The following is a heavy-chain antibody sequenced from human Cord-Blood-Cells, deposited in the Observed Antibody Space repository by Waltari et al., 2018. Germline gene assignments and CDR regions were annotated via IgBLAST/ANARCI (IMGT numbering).Heavy chain of an antibody. CDR3: ASQPAVVVVPAAIYYFDY. D-gene: IGHD2-2*02. J-gene: IGHJ4*02. CDR2: IYYSGST. V-gene: IGHV4-39*01. Sequence: QLQLQESGPGLVKPSETLSLTCTVSGGSISSSSYYWGWIRQPPGKGLEWIGSIYYSGSTYYTPSLKSRVTISVDTSKNQFSLKLSSVTAADTAVYYCASQPAVVVVPAAIYYFDYWGQGTLVTVSS. CDR1: GGSISSSSYY.